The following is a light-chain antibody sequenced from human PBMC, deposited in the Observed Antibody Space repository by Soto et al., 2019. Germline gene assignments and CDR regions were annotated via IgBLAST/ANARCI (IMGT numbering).Light chain of an antibody. CDR1: SSDVGGYNY. V-gene: IGLV2-14*01. CDR3: SSYTGGFTLDV. Sequence: QSALTQPASVSGSPGQSITISCTGTSSDVGGYNYVSWYQQHPGKAPKLMIYDVSHRPSGVSNRFSGSKSGNTASLTISGLQADDEADYYCSSYTGGFTLDVFGTGTKLTVL. J-gene: IGLJ1*01. CDR2: DVS.